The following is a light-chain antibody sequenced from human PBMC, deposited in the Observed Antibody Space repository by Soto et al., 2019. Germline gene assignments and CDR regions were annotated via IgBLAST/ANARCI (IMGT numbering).Light chain of an antibody. CDR3: QQRHNWPIT. CDR2: DKS. J-gene: IGKJ5*01. CDR1: QTIRGL. Sequence: EIVLTQSPATLSLSPGERATLSCRTSQTIRGLLNWYQQRPGQAPRLLIYDKSNRATDIPARFSGSGSGTGFILTISSLDPEDFGVYFCQQRHNWPITFGQGTRLDIK. V-gene: IGKV3-11*01.